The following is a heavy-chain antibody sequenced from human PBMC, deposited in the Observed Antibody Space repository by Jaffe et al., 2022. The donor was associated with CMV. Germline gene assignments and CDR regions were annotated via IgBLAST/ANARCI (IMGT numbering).Heavy chain of an antibody. CDR3: ARLGGFSDFSAYRSYFYYFYMDV. CDR1: GYSFATYW. V-gene: IGHV5-51*01. Sequence: EVQLMQSGPEVRKSGESLKISCQSSGYSFATYWIGWVRQVPGKGLEWMGMLYPGGSDIKYSPSFQGQVTLSVDKSINTAYLQWSSLKASDTAMYYCARLGGFSDFSAYRSYFYYFYMDVWGEGTPVTVSS. CDR2: LYPGGSDI. J-gene: IGHJ6*03. D-gene: IGHD2-15*01.